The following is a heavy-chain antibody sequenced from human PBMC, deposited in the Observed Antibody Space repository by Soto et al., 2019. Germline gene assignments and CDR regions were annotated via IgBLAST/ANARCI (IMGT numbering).Heavy chain of an antibody. CDR1: GFTFIDYY. Sequence: PGGSLRLSCAASGFTFIDYYMSWIRQAPGKGLEWVSYISSSGSTIYYADSVKGRFTISRDNAKNSLYLQMNSLRAEDTAVYYCARSSGGPSYYYYYMDVWGKGTTVTVSS. V-gene: IGHV3-11*01. D-gene: IGHD6-25*01. J-gene: IGHJ6*03. CDR3: ARSSGGPSYYYYYMDV. CDR2: ISSSGSTI.